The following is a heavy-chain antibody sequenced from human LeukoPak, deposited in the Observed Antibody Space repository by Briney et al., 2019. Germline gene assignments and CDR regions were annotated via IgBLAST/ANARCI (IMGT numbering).Heavy chain of an antibody. D-gene: IGHD5-12*01. J-gene: IGHJ6*03. CDR1: GFTFSSNG. V-gene: IGHV3-30*02. CDR3: AKGGGYEAQYYYYLDV. CDR2: IRNDGSNK. Sequence: PGGSLRPSCVASGFTFSSNGMHWVRQAPGKGLEWVAFIRNDGSNKYYVDSVKGRFTIYRDNSKNTLYLQMNSLRAEDTAVYYCAKGGGYEAQYYYYLDVWGKGTTVTISS.